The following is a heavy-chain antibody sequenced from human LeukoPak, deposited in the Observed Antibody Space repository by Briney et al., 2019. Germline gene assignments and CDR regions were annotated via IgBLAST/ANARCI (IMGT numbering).Heavy chain of an antibody. V-gene: IGHV3-21*01. Sequence: GGSLRLSCAASGFTFSSYSMNWVRQAPGKGRGWGSSISSSSSYIYYADSVKGRFTISRDNAKNSLYLQMNSLRAAETAVYYCARDPNSYGLWYFDYWGQGTLVTVSS. CDR2: ISSSSSYI. CDR1: GFTFSSYS. CDR3: ARDPNSYGLWYFDY. J-gene: IGHJ4*02. D-gene: IGHD5-18*01.